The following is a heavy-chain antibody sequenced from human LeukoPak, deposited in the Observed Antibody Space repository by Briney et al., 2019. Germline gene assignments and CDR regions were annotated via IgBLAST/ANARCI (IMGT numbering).Heavy chain of an antibody. CDR3: ASPVYYGDAFDI. V-gene: IGHV3-23*01. CDR1: GFTSSSHA. J-gene: IGHJ3*02. CDR2: IIGSGGRT. D-gene: IGHD2-8*01. Sequence: RGSRRLSCVASGFTSSSHAMSWVSPAPGKGLEWVSAIIGSGGRTNYADSVKGRFTTSRDKSKNTLYLQMNSLRAEDTALYFCASPVYYGDAFDIWGQGTMVTVSS.